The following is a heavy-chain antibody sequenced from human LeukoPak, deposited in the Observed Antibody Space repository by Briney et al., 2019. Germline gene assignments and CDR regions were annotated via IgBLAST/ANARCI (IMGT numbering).Heavy chain of an antibody. Sequence: GGSLRLSCAASGFTSSDYYMSWIRQAPGKGLEWVSYISSSGSTIYYADSVKGRFTISRDNAKNSLYLQINSLRAEDTAVYYCARVQMSSSLDVWGQGTTVTVSS. J-gene: IGHJ6*02. D-gene: IGHD6-13*01. CDR2: ISSSGSTI. CDR3: ARVQMSSSLDV. V-gene: IGHV3-11*01. CDR1: GFTSSDYY.